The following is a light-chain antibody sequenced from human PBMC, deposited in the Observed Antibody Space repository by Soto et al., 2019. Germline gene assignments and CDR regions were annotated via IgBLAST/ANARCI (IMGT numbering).Light chain of an antibody. CDR2: GAS. J-gene: IGKJ4*01. CDR1: QSVSSSY. Sequence: EIVLTHSPGTLSLSPWEKATLSCRASQSVSSSYLAWYQQKPGQAPRLLISGASTGATGIPARFSGSGSGTEFTLTISSLQSEDCAIYYCQQYHTWPITFGGGTKVDIK. CDR3: QQYHTWPIT. V-gene: IGKV3-15*01.